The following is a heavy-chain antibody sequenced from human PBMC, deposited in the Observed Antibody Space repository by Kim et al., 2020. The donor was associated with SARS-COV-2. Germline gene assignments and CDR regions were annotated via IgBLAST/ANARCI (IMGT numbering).Heavy chain of an antibody. Sequence: SETLSLTCAVYGGSFSGYYWSWIRQPPGKGLEWIGEINHSGSTNYNPSLKSRVTISVDTSKNQFSLKLSSVTAADTAVYYCATRAVVVVAATLGLWDYWGQGTLVTVSS. D-gene: IGHD2-15*01. CDR2: INHSGST. CDR1: GGSFSGYY. J-gene: IGHJ4*02. CDR3: ATRAVVVVAATLGLWDY. V-gene: IGHV4-34*01.